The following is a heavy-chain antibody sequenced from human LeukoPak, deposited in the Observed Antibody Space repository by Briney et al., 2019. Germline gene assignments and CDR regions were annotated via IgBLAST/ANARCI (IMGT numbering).Heavy chain of an antibody. CDR2: IIPIFGTA. CDR1: GGTFSSYA. J-gene: IGHJ4*02. D-gene: IGHD3-3*01. V-gene: IGHV1-69*05. Sequence: SVKVSCKASGGTFSSYAISWVRQAPGQGLEWMGRIIPIFGTADYAQKFQGRVTITTDESTSTAYMELSSLRSEDTAVYYCASTTGSNYDFWSGYNFDYWGQGTLVTVSS. CDR3: ASTTGSNYDFWSGYNFDY.